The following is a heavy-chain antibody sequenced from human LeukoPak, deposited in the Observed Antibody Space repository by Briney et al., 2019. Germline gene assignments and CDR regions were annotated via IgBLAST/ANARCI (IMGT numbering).Heavy chain of an antibody. CDR1: GGSISNYY. J-gene: IGHJ4*02. D-gene: IGHD2-15*01. CDR3: ARVACSGGSGYHFDY. V-gene: IGHV4-4*07. Sequence: SETLSLTRSVSGGSISNYYWSWIRQPAGKGLECIGRIYSSGSTDYNPSLKSRVTMSVDTSKNQFSLKLSSVTAADSAVYYCARVACSGGSGYHFDYWGQGTLVTVSS. CDR2: IYSSGST.